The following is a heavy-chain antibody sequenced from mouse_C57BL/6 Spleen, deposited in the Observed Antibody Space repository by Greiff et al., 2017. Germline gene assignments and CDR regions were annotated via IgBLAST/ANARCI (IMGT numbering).Heavy chain of an antibody. CDR2: IDPANGNT. V-gene: IGHV14-3*01. Sequence: VQLQQSVAELVRPGASVKLSCTASGFTIKNTYMHWVKQRPEQGLEWIGGIDPANGNTNYTPKFQGKATITADPSSNTAYLKLSSLTSEDTAIYYCARVPYYYGSSYGYVEGWGTGTTVTAAS. D-gene: IGHD1-1*01. CDR1: GFTIKNTY. J-gene: IGHJ1*03. CDR3: ARVPYYYGSSYGYVEG.